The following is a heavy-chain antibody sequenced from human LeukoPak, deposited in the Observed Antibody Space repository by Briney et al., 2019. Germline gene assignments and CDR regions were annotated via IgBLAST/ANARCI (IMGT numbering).Heavy chain of an antibody. CDR1: GFTFSSYT. V-gene: IGHV3-30-3*01. J-gene: IGHJ4*02. CDR2: ISYDGSNK. CDR3: ARELRASQFDY. Sequence: GGSLRLSCAASGFTFSSYTMHWVRQAPGKGLEWVAVISYDGSNKYYADSVKGRFTISRDNSKNTVYLRMNSLRAEDTAVYYCARELRASQFDYWGQGTLVTVSS.